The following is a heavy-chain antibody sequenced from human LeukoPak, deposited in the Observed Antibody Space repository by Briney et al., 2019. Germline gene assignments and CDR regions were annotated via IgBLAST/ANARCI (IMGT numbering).Heavy chain of an antibody. CDR1: GGSISSYY. CDR3: ARVRDPIRLYYFDY. CDR2: IYYSGST. V-gene: IGHV4-59*08. J-gene: IGHJ4*02. D-gene: IGHD3-10*01. Sequence: PSETLSLTCAVYGGSISSYYWSWIRQPPGKGLEWIGYIYYSGSTNYNPSLKSRVTISVDTSKNQFSLKLSSVTAADTAVCYCARVRDPIRLYYFDYWGQGTLVTVSS.